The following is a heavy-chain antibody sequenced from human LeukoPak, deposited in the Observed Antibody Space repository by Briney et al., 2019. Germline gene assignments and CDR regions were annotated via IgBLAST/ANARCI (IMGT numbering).Heavy chain of an antibody. CDR1: GFTFDDYA. V-gene: IGHV3-9*03. CDR3: AKDISVGSSSWFDY. J-gene: IGHJ4*02. Sequence: GRSLRLSCAASGFTFDDYAMHWVRQAPGKGLEWVSGISWNSGSIGYADSVKGRFTISRDNATNSLYLQINSLRAEDMALYYCAKDISVGSSSWFDYWGQGTLVTVSS. D-gene: IGHD6-13*01. CDR2: ISWNSGSI.